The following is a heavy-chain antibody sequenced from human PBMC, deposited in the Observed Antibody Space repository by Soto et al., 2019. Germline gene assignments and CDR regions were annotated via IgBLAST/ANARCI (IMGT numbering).Heavy chain of an antibody. CDR1: GFTFSSYA. D-gene: IGHD1-26*01. Sequence: GGSLRLSCEASGFTFSSYAMHWVRQAPGKGLEWVAVISYDGSNKYYADSVKGRFTISRDNSKNTLYLQMNSLRAEDTAVYYCARTRRKWELLPYYFDYWGQGTLVTVSS. CDR2: ISYDGSNK. J-gene: IGHJ4*02. V-gene: IGHV3-30-3*01. CDR3: ARTRRKWELLPYYFDY.